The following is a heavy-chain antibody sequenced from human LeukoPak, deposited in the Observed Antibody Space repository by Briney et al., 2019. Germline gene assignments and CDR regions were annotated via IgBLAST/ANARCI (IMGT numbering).Heavy chain of an antibody. CDR1: GFTLSTYG. J-gene: IGHJ3*02. CDR2: IWYDGTKK. D-gene: IGHD6-19*01. Sequence: GGSLRLSCAASGFTLSTYGMHWVRQAPGKGLEWVAVIWYDGTKKYYAGSVKGRFTISRDNSKNTLYLQMNSLRAEDTAVYYCARDLLPGSGWYGNALDIWGQGTMVTVSS. CDR3: ARDLLPGSGWYGNALDI. V-gene: IGHV3-33*01.